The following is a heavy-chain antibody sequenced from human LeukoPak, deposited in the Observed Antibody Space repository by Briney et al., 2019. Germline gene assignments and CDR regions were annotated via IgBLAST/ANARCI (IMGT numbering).Heavy chain of an antibody. CDR3: AAEVQHSPLLHWFDP. V-gene: IGHV3-33*08. D-gene: IGHD2-15*01. J-gene: IGHJ5*02. CDR1: GFTFSSYG. Sequence: PGGSLSLSCAASGFTFSSYGMHWVRQAPGKRLEWVAVIWYDGSNKYYADSVNGRFTISRDNSKNTLYLQMNSLRAEDTAVYYCAAEVQHSPLLHWFDPWGQGTLVTVSS. CDR2: IWYDGSNK.